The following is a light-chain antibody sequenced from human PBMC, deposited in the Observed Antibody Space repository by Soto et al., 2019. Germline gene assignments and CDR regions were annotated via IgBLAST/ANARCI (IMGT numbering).Light chain of an antibody. CDR3: QQYVHWPPGA. Sequence: IVVTQSPATLSVSPGERVTLSCMASQSVSSSLAWYQQRPGQAPRLLIDDTSTRAAGIAARFSGSGSGTEFTLTISSLQSEDSAVYYCQQYVHWPPGAFGQGTKVDIK. CDR1: QSVSSS. CDR2: DTS. V-gene: IGKV3-15*01. J-gene: IGKJ1*01.